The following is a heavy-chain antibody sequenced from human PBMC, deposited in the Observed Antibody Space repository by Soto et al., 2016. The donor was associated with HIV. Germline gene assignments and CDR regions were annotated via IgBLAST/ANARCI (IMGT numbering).Heavy chain of an antibody. CDR2: ISGSGVST. CDR1: GFTFSNYA. CDR3: AKGRRDLQFTYFDY. J-gene: IGHJ4*02. D-gene: IGHD1-1*01. V-gene: IGHV3-23*01. Sequence: EVQLLESGGGLVQPGGSLRLSCAASGFTFSNYAMSWVRQAPGKGLEWVSAISGSGVSTYYADSVKGRFTISRDNSKNTLYLQMNSLRAEDTAVYYCAKGRRDLQFTYFDYVGPGEPWSPSPQ.